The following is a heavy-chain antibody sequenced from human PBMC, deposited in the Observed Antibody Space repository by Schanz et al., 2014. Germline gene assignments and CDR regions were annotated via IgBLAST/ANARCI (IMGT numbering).Heavy chain of an antibody. CDR2: ISNNGDST. CDR1: GFTFSTFA. V-gene: IGHV3-64D*06. D-gene: IGHD5-18*01. Sequence: EVQLVDSGGGLVQPGGSLRLSCSASGFTFSTFAMHWVRQAPGKGLEYISAISNNGDSTYYADSVKGRFTISRDNSKNTLFLQMSSLRVDDMAVYYCGRAGTGMAGWYFELWGRGTLVTVSS. J-gene: IGHJ2*01. CDR3: GRAGTGMAGWYFEL.